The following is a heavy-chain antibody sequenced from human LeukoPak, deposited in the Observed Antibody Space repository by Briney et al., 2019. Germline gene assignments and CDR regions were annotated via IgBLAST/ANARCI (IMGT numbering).Heavy chain of an antibody. V-gene: IGHV4-59*12. CDR2: MSYSGST. CDR1: GGSIASYY. J-gene: IGHJ5*02. CDR3: AREVIVGATTTIYNWFDP. D-gene: IGHD1-26*01. Sequence: PSETLSLTCTVSGGSIASYYWSWIRQPPGKGLEWIGYMSYSGSTNYNPSLKSRVTISVDTSKNQFSLKLSSVTAADTAVYYCAREVIVGATTTIYNWFDPWGQGTLVTVSS.